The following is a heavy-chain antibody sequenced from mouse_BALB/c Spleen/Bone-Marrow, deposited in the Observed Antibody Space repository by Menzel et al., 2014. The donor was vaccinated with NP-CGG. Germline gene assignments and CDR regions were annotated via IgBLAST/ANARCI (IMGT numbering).Heavy chain of an antibody. CDR2: INPDSSTI. V-gene: IGHV4-1*02. CDR3: ARQGYYGSSGY. D-gene: IGHD1-1*01. J-gene: IGHJ2*01. Sequence: EVQLQESGGGLVQPGGSLKLSCAASGFDFSRYWMSWVRQAPGKGLEWIGEINPDSSTINYTPSLKDKFIISRDNAKNTPYLQMSKVRSEDTALYYCARQGYYGSSGYWGQGTTLTVSS. CDR1: GFDFSRYW.